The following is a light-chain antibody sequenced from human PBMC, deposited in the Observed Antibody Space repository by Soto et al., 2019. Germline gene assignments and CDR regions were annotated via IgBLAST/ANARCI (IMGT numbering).Light chain of an antibody. Sequence: DMKMNHSPSTLPAYIRDRVTITCRASQTISSWLAWYQQKPGKAPKLLIYKASTLKSGVPSRFSGSGSGTEFTLTIRSLQPDDFAPYSCQRDNSYSEALGEGTKVDIK. V-gene: IGKV1-5*03. CDR3: QRDNSYSEA. CDR1: QTISSW. CDR2: KAS. J-gene: IGKJ1*01.